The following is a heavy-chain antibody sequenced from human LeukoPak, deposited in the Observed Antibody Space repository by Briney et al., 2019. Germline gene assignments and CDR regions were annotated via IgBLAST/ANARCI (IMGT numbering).Heavy chain of an antibody. D-gene: IGHD7-27*01. CDR2: IYYSGST. V-gene: IGHV4-59*01. Sequence: PSETLSLTCTVSGGSISNSYWSWIRQPPGKGLEWIGSIYYSGSTNYNPSLKSRVTISVDTSKNQFSLKLSSVTAADTAVYYCARTHSNWGRWFDPWGQGTLVTVSS. CDR3: ARTHSNWGRWFDP. CDR1: GGSISNSY. J-gene: IGHJ5*02.